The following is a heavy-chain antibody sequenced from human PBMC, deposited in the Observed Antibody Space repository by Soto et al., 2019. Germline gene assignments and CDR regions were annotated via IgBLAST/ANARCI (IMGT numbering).Heavy chain of an antibody. CDR3: ARDQSYSGSYLSMHWFDP. D-gene: IGHD1-26*01. V-gene: IGHV1-69*04. CDR2: IIPILGIA. J-gene: IGHJ5*02. Sequence: VRQAPGQGLEWMGRIIPILGIASYAQKFQGRVTITADKSTSTAYMELSSLRSEDTAVYYCARDQSYSGSYLSMHWFDPWGQGTLVTVSS.